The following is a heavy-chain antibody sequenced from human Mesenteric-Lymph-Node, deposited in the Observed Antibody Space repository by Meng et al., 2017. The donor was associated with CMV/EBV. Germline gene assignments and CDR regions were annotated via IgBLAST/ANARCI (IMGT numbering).Heavy chain of an antibody. J-gene: IGHJ4*02. CDR3: ARGTSSFLQYYYFDS. D-gene: IGHD4-11*01. CDR1: GFTFSSYE. V-gene: IGHV3-21*01. CDR2: TSPSPTYM. Sequence: GESLKISCAASGFTFSSYEMNWVRQAPGKGLEWVSSTSPSPTYMYYADSVKGRFTISRDNAKSSLYLQMDSLRAEDTAVYYCARGTSSFLQYYYFDSWGQGTLVTVSS.